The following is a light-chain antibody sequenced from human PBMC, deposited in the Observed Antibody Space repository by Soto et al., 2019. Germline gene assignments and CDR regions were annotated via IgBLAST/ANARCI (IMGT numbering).Light chain of an antibody. CDR2: DVS. V-gene: IGLV2-14*01. Sequence: QSALTQPASVSGSPGQSITISCTGTSSDVGGYNYVSWYQQHPGKAPKLMIYDVSDRPSGVSDRFSGSKSDNTASLTISGLQAEDEADYYCSSYTTSSTYVFGTGTKVTVL. J-gene: IGLJ1*01. CDR3: SSYTTSSTYV. CDR1: SSDVGGYNY.